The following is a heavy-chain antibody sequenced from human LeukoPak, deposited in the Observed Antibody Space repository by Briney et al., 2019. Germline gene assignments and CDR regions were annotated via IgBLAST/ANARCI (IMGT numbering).Heavy chain of an antibody. CDR1: GFTFSDYW. V-gene: IGHV3-7*01. Sequence: GGSLRLSCAASGFTFSDYWMTWVRQAPGRGLECMANIKEDGSETYYADSVEGRFTISRDNAKNSLYLQMNSLRAGDTAVYYCARATIFGVVSALGPLDSWGQGTLVTVSS. CDR3: ARATIFGVVSALGPLDS. CDR2: IKEDGSET. J-gene: IGHJ4*02. D-gene: IGHD3-3*01.